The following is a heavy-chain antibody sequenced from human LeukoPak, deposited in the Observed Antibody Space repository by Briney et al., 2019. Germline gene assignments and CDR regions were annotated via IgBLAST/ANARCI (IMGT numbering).Heavy chain of an antibody. CDR2: IYYSGRT. D-gene: IGHD4-17*01. J-gene: IGHJ5*02. CDR1: GGSISGYY. Sequence: PSETLSLTCTVSGGSISGYYWSWIRQPPGKGLEWIGYIYYSGRTNYNPSLKSRVTLSVDTSKNQFSLNLSSVTAADTAVYYCARAPGHYGDQGRFDPWGQGTLVTVSS. V-gene: IGHV4-59*12. CDR3: ARAPGHYGDQGRFDP.